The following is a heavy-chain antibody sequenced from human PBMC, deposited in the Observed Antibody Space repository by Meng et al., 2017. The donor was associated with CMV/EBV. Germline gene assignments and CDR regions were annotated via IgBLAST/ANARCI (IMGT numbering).Heavy chain of an antibody. CDR2: IQVIGHT. CDR3: AGSRPGGGACDY. Sequence: HVQIQASGPGLWKPSETLSLTCIVSGASIKNYNWNWVRQPAGQGLEWIGLIQVIGHTVYNPSLKSRVTVSLDASKSQFSLTLNSVTAADAATYYCAGSRPGGGACDYWGQGILVTVSS. CDR1: GASIKNYN. J-gene: IGHJ4*02. D-gene: IGHD3-16*01. V-gene: IGHV4-4*07.